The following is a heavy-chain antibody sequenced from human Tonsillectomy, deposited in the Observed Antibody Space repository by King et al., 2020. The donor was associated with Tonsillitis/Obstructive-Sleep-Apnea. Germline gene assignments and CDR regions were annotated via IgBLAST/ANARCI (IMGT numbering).Heavy chain of an antibody. V-gene: IGHV1-2*06. CDR3: AREGVDDFWSGLYYYYYYMDV. Sequence: QLVQSGAEVKKPGASVMVSCKASGYTFTDYYMHWVRQAPGQGLEWMGRINPNTGATAYAEKFQGRVTMTGDTSISTAYMELSRLRSDDTAVYYCAREGVDDFWSGLYYYYYYMDVWGKGTTVTVSS. D-gene: IGHD3-3*01. CDR1: GYTFTDYY. CDR2: INPNTGAT. J-gene: IGHJ6*03.